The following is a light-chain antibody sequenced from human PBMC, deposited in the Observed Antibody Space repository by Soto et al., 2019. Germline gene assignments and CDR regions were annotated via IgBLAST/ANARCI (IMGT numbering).Light chain of an antibody. Sequence: EIVLTQAPGTPSLSPGERATLSCRASQSVSSSYLAWYQQKPGQAPRLLIYGGSSRATGIPDRFSGSGSGTDFTLTISRLEPEDFAVYYCQQYGSSPYTFGQGTKVDIK. V-gene: IGKV3-20*01. CDR2: GGS. CDR1: QSVSSSY. J-gene: IGKJ2*01. CDR3: QQYGSSPYT.